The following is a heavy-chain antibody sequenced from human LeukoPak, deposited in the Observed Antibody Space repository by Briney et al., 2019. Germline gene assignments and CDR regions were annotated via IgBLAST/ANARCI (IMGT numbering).Heavy chain of an antibody. D-gene: IGHD6-6*01. J-gene: IGHJ4*02. CDR2: IDPSDSYT. CDR3: ARLGSSAGPTDY. CDR1: GYSFTNYW. V-gene: IGHV5-10-1*01. Sequence: GESLKISCKGSGYSFTNYWISWVRQMPGKGLEWMGRIDPSDSYTNYSPSLQGHVTISADKSISTVYLQWSSLKASDTAMYYWARLGSSAGPTDYWGQGTLVTVSS.